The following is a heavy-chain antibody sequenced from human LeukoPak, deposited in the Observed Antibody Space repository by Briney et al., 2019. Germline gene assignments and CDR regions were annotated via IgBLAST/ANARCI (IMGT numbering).Heavy chain of an antibody. Sequence: PGGALRLSCAASGFTFTNYWITWVRQAPGKGPEWVANINPDESQKYYVASVKGRFTISRDNTNNSLYLQMNSLRAEDTALYYCARLAAAAADYWGHGTLVTVSS. CDR3: ARLAAAAADY. CDR1: GFTFTNYW. J-gene: IGHJ4*01. CDR2: INPDESQK. D-gene: IGHD6-13*01. V-gene: IGHV3-7*05.